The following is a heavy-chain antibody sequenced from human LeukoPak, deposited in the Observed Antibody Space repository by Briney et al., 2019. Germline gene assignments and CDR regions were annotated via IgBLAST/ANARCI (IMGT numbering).Heavy chain of an antibody. D-gene: IGHD3-10*01. J-gene: IGHJ5*02. CDR1: GFTFSSYS. CDR3: ARAPTMVRGVINFWFDP. CDR2: ISSSGSTI. Sequence: GGSLRLSCAASGFTFSSYSMNWVRQAPGKGLEWVSYISSSGSTIYYADSVKGRFTISRDNAKNSLYLQMNSRRAEDTAVYYCARAPTMVRGVINFWFDPWGQGTLVTVSS. V-gene: IGHV3-48*04.